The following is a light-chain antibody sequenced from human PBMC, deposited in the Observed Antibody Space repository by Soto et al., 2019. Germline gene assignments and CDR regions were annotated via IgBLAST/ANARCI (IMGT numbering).Light chain of an antibody. CDR3: ISYASINTYV. V-gene: IGLV2-14*01. Sequence: QSVLTQPASVSGSPGQSITISCTGTSSDVGGYDYVSWYQQHPGKAPKLMIYDVTKRPSGVSNRFSGSKSGNTASMTISGLQAEDEADYYCISYASINTYVFGTGTKVTVL. CDR2: DVT. CDR1: SSDVGGYDY. J-gene: IGLJ1*01.